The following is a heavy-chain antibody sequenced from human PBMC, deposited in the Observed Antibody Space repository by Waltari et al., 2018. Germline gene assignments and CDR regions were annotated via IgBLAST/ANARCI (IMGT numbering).Heavy chain of an antibody. V-gene: IGHV4-61*02. D-gene: IGHD2-2*01. Sequence: QVQLQESGPGLVKPSQTLSLTCPVSGGSIGSGSYYRSWIRQPAGKGLEWIGRIYTSGSTNYNPSLKSRVTISVDTSKNQFSLKLSSVTAADTAVYYCARDPGYCSSTSCAPGRWGQGTLVTVSS. CDR2: IYTSGST. CDR1: GGSIGSGSYY. CDR3: ARDPGYCSSTSCAPGR. J-gene: IGHJ4*02.